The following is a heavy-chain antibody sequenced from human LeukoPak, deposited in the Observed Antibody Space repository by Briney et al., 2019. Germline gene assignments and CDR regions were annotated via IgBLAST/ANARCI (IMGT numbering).Heavy chain of an antibody. D-gene: IGHD1-26*01. CDR1: GFIFDDYA. CDR3: ARDRWWELQGIFDY. V-gene: IGHV3-9*01. CDR2: ISWNSGSI. Sequence: PGGSLRLSCAASGFIFDDYAMHWVRQAPGKGLEWVSGISWNSGSIGYADSVKGRFTISRDNAKNSLYLQMNSLRDEDTAVYYCARDRWWELQGIFDYWGQGTLVTVSS. J-gene: IGHJ4*02.